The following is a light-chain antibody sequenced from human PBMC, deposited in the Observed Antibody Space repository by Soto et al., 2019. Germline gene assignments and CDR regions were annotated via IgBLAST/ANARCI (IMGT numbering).Light chain of an antibody. CDR3: QQYNSYSPLT. Sequence: DIQLTQSPSTLSASVGDRVTITCRASQRMTSWLAWYQQRPGKAPKLLIYKASGLESGVPSRFSGSGSGTDCTLTISCLQPDDFATYYCQQYNSYSPLTFGGGTKVDIK. CDR1: QRMTSW. CDR2: KAS. V-gene: IGKV1-5*03. J-gene: IGKJ4*01.